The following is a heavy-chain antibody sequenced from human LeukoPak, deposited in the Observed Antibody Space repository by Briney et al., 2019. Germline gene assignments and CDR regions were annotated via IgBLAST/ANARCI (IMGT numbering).Heavy chain of an antibody. D-gene: IGHD1-26*01. CDR1: GGSISSSSYY. CDR2: IYYSGST. Sequence: SETLSLTCTVSGGSISSSSYYWGWIRQPPGTGLEWIGSIYYSGSTYYNPSLKSRVTISVDTSKNQFSLKLSSVTAADTAVYYCARGLYSGSYMDYFDYWGQGTLVTVSS. V-gene: IGHV4-39*07. J-gene: IGHJ4*02. CDR3: ARGLYSGSYMDYFDY.